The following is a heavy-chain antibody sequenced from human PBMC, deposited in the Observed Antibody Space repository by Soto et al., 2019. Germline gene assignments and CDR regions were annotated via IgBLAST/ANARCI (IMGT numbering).Heavy chain of an antibody. V-gene: IGHV4-34*01. Sequence: SEPLSLTCAVYGGSFIGYYWSWIRKPTGKGLEWIGEINHSGSTNYNPSLKSRVTISVDTSKNQFSLKLSSVTAADTAVYYCARGSLLTDPFGVGLRGTYYFDYWGQGTLVTVSS. J-gene: IGHJ4*02. D-gene: IGHD3-3*01. CDR3: ARGSLLTDPFGVGLRGTYYFDY. CDR1: GGSFIGYY. CDR2: INHSGST.